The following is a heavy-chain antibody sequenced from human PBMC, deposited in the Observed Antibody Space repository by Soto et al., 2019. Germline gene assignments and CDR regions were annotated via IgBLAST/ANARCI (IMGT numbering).Heavy chain of an antibody. CDR2: ISGSGGST. V-gene: IGHV3-23*01. D-gene: IGHD6-6*01. CDR3: AKDLVLYSSSSPHYFDY. J-gene: IGHJ4*02. CDR1: GFTFSSYA. Sequence: GGSLSLSCAASGFTFSSYAMSWVRQAPGKGLECISVISGSGGSTYYADSVKGRFTISRDNSKNTLYLQMNSLRAEDSATYYCAKDLVLYSSSSPHYFDYWGQGALVTVS.